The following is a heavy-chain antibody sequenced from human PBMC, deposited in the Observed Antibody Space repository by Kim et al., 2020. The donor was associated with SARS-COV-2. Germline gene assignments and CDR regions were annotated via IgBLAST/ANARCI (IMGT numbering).Heavy chain of an antibody. D-gene: IGHD4-17*01. CDR3: ARGSLRMPTISAVTY. J-gene: IGHJ1*01. V-gene: IGHV3-30*04. CDR1: GFIFRNYA. Sequence: GGSLRLSCAASGFIFRNYAMHWLRQAPGKGLEWVAVISYDGRYENFTDSVKGRFTISRHNSNNMMYLQINILRREDTAVYYCARGSLRMPTISAVTYWGQGMLVTVSS. CDR2: ISYDGRYE.